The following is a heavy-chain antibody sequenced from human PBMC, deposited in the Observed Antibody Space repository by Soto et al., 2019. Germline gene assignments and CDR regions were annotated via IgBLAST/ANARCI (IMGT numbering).Heavy chain of an antibody. V-gene: IGHV3-11*06. Sequence: QVQLIESGGGLVKPGGSLRLSCAASGFTFTDYYMSWIRQAPGRGLEWVSYISGSSGDTNYVDSVKGRFTISRDNAKNSLYLQMNGLRAEDTAVYYCVKGVRQPDFWGRGTLVTVSS. CDR1: GFTFTDYY. J-gene: IGHJ4*02. CDR3: VKGVRQPDF. D-gene: IGHD1-1*01. CDR2: ISGSSGDT.